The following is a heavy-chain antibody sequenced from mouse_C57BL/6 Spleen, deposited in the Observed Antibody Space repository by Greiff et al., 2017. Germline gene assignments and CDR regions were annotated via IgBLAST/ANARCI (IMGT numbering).Heavy chain of an antibody. CDR2: IYPRSGNT. Sequence: VQLVESGAELARPGASVKLSCKASGYTFTSYGISWVKQRTGQGLEWIGEIYPRSGNTYYNEKFKGKATVTADKSSSTAYMELRSLTSEDSAVYFCAREDGSSYLFAYWGQGTLVTVSA. CDR3: AREDGSSYLFAY. CDR1: GYTFTSYG. D-gene: IGHD1-1*01. V-gene: IGHV1-81*01. J-gene: IGHJ3*01.